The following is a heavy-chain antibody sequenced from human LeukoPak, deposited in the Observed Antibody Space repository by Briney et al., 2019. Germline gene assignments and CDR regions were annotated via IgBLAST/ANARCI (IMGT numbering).Heavy chain of an antibody. CDR3: ARGRGTGTVFFDY. CDR1: GGSISSSSYY. J-gene: IGHJ4*02. V-gene: IGHV4-39*07. Sequence: PSETLSLTCTVSGGSISSSSYYWGWIRQPPGKGLEWIGEINHSGSTNYNPSLKSRVTISVDTSKNQFSLKLSSVTAADTAVYYCARGRGTGTVFFDYWGQGTLVTVSS. D-gene: IGHD1-1*01. CDR2: INHSGST.